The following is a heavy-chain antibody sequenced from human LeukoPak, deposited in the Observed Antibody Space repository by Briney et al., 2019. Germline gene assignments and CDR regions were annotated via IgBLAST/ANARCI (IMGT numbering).Heavy chain of an antibody. CDR2: IIPIFGTA. V-gene: IGHV1-69*13. Sequence: SVKVPCKASGGTFSSYAISWVRQAPGQGLEWMGGIIPIFGTANHAQKFQGRVTITADESTSTAYLELSSPRSEDTAVYYCARRSLGGSGSYYNVPYFDYWGQGTLVTVSS. D-gene: IGHD3-10*01. CDR1: GGTFSSYA. CDR3: ARRSLGGSGSYYNVPYFDY. J-gene: IGHJ4*02.